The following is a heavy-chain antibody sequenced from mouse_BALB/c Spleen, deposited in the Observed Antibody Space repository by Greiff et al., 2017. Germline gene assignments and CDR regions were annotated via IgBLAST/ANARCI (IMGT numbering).Heavy chain of an antibody. Sequence: VQLQQSGAELVRSGASVKLSCTASGFNIKDYYMHWVKQRPEQGLEWIGWIDPENGDTEYAPKFQGKATMTVDKSSSTAYMQLSSLTSEDSAVYYCARWDYDDYWGQGTTLTVSS. CDR1: GFNIKDYY. J-gene: IGHJ2*01. CDR3: ARWDYDDY. CDR2: IDPENGDT. V-gene: IGHV14-4*02. D-gene: IGHD2-4*01.